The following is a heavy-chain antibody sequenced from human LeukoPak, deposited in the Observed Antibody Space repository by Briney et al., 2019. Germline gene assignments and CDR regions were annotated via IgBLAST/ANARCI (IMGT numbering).Heavy chain of an antibody. CDR1: GGTFSSYT. CDR3: ALPYYGSGSLNWFDP. J-gene: IGHJ5*02. D-gene: IGHD3-10*01. V-gene: IGHV1-69*02. Sequence: GSSVKVSCKAAGGTFSSYTISWVRQAPGQGLEWRGRIIPILGIANYAQKFQGRVTITADKSTSTAYLELSSLRSEDTAVYYCALPYYGSGSLNWFDPWGQGTLVTVSS. CDR2: IIPILGIA.